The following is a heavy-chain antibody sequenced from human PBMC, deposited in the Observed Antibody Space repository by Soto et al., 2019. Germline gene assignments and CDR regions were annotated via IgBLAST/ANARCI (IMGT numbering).Heavy chain of an antibody. Sequence: QVQLQESGPGLVKPSETLSLTCIVSGGSVSSNTYYWSWIRQPPGKGLEYIGYIYYSGSTNYNPSLKSRATISVHTSKHQFSLKLSSVPAADTAVYYCARARITMIRGVMEFFDYWGQGILVTVSS. CDR3: ARARITMIRGVMEFFDY. J-gene: IGHJ4*02. CDR2: IYYSGST. D-gene: IGHD3-10*01. V-gene: IGHV4-61*01. CDR1: GGSVSSNTYY.